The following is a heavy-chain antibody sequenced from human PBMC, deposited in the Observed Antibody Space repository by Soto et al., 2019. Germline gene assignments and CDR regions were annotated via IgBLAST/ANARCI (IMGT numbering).Heavy chain of an antibody. CDR1: SDSISSYY. Sequence: QVQLQESGPGLVRPSETLSLTCTVSSDSISSYYWIWIRQSPGKGLEWIGYTDYSGNTNYNPSLKSRVTISGDTSNNQFSHKPSSVTAADTAVYYCARAVGDPLYYLDYWGQGTLVTVSS. V-gene: IGHV4-59*08. J-gene: IGHJ4*02. D-gene: IGHD6-19*01. CDR2: TDYSGNT. CDR3: ARAVGDPLYYLDY.